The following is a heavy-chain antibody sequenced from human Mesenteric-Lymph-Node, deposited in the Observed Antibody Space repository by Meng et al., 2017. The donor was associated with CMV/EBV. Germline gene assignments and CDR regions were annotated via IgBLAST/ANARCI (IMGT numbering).Heavy chain of an antibody. Sequence: SGFTFSSSAMHWVRQAPGKGLEWVAVISYDGSNKYYADSVKGRFTISRDNSKNTLYLQMNSLRAEDTAVYYCARVIAAAGTRGWFDPWGQGTLVTVSS. CDR3: ARVIAAAGTRGWFDP. CDR2: ISYDGSNK. V-gene: IGHV3-30*04. CDR1: GFTFSSSA. D-gene: IGHD6-13*01. J-gene: IGHJ5*02.